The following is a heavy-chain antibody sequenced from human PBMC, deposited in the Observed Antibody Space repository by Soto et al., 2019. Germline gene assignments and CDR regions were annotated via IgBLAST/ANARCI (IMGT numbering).Heavy chain of an antibody. CDR3: TRWPLNGDPFDY. CDR1: GFTFSGSA. D-gene: IGHD4-17*01. V-gene: IGHV3-73*01. CDR2: IRSKANNYAT. J-gene: IGHJ4*02. Sequence: EVPLVESGGGLVQPGGSLKLSCATSGFTFSGSAIHWVRQASGKGLEWVGRIRSKANNYATTYAASVKGRFTISRDDSKNTAYLQMNSLKTEDTAVYYCTRWPLNGDPFDYWGQGTLVTVSS.